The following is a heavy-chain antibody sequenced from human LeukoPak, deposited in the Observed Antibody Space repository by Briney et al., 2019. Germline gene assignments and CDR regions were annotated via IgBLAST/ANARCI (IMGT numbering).Heavy chain of an antibody. V-gene: IGHV3-23*01. D-gene: IGHD2-15*01. J-gene: IGHJ6*03. CDR1: GFTFSSYG. Sequence: GRSLRLSCAASGFTFSSYGMSWVRQAPGKGLEWVSAISTTGGTTYYAGSVKGRFTISRDNSRNTLYLQANSLRAEDMAIYYCAKNGDRGAYCSGGTCYPYFYYYMDVWGKGTTVTFSS. CDR2: ISTTGGTT. CDR3: AKNGDRGAYCSGGTCYPYFYYYMDV.